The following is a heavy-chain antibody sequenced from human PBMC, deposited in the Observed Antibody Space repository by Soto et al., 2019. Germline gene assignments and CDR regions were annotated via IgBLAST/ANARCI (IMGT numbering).Heavy chain of an antibody. V-gene: IGHV3-23*01. J-gene: IGHJ3*01. D-gene: IGHD2-2*01. CDR1: GFIFSNSA. CDR2: ISGSGVST. Sequence: EVQLLESGGDLAPPGGSLRLSCAASGFIFSNSAMSWVRQAPGKGPEWVATISGSGVSTYYTDSVKGRFTISRDNSNNMLNLQVNSLTADDTAVFSCATSREDPARSGAFDLWGRGTMVTVS. CDR3: ATSREDPARSGAFDL.